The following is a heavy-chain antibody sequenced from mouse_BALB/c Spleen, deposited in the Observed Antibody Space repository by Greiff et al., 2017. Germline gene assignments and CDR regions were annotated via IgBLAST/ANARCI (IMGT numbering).Heavy chain of an antibody. Sequence: EVKVVESGGGLVKPGGSLKLSCAASGFSFSDYYMYWVRQIPEKRLEWVASISDGGSDTYYPDSVKGRFTISRDNAKNNMYLQMSSLKSEDTAMYYCARGYFYAMDYWGQGTSVTVSS. CDR1: GFSFSDYY. CDR2: ISDGGSDT. J-gene: IGHJ4*01. CDR3: ARGYFYAMDY. V-gene: IGHV5-4*02.